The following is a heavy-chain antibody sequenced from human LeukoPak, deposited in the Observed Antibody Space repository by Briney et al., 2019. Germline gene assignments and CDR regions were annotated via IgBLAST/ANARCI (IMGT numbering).Heavy chain of an antibody. CDR2: IYYSGST. CDR3: ARGHVDYYFDY. Sequence: PSQTLSLTCTVSGGSISSGGSYWSWIRHHPGQGLEWFGCIYYSGSTYYNPSLKRRVSISVDTAKNQFSLKLNSVTAADTAVYYCARGHVDYYFDYWGQGTLVTVSS. J-gene: IGHJ4*02. V-gene: IGHV4-31*03. D-gene: IGHD2-21*01. CDR1: GGSISSGGSY.